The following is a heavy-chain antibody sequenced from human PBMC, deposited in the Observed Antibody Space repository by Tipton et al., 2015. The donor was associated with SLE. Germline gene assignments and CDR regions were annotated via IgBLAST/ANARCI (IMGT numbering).Heavy chain of an antibody. Sequence: VQLVQSGAEVKKPGASVKVSCKASGYTFTSYAISWVRQAPGQGLEWMGWISTYTRKTQLVQKFQGRVAMTTDTSTGTAYMELRSLRSDDTAVYYCARVYDYGDYHDAFDIWGRGTMVAVSS. CDR1: GYTFTSYA. CDR3: ARVYDYGDYHDAFDI. V-gene: IGHV1-18*01. J-gene: IGHJ3*02. CDR2: ISTYTRKT. D-gene: IGHD4-17*01.